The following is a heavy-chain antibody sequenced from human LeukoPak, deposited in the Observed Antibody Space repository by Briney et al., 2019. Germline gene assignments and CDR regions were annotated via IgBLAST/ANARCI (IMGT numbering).Heavy chain of an antibody. CDR1: GGSVSSYY. V-gene: IGHV4-59*02. CDR3: ARSGYPAHCYYYYMDV. D-gene: IGHD3-3*01. CDR2: IYFSGRT. J-gene: IGHJ6*03. Sequence: SETLSLTCTVSGGSVSSYYWSWVGQPPGKGLEWIGFIYFSGRTNYNPSLNSRVTISLDTSRNQFSLKLSSVSPEDTAVYYCARSGYPAHCYYYYMDVWGKGTTVTVSS.